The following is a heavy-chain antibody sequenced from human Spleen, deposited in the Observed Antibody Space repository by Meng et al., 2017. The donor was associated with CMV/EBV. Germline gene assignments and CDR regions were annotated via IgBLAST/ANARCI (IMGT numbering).Heavy chain of an antibody. Sequence: QGARQEPGPGLLRPSESLSLTCAVYGGSFSGYYWSWIRQPPGKGLEWIGEINHSGSTNYNPSLKSRVTISVDTSKNQFSLKLSSVTAADTAVYYCARVPITIFGVAAYFQHWGQGTLVTVSS. V-gene: IGHV4-34*01. CDR3: ARVPITIFGVAAYFQH. CDR2: INHSGST. J-gene: IGHJ1*01. CDR1: GGSFSGYY. D-gene: IGHD3-3*01.